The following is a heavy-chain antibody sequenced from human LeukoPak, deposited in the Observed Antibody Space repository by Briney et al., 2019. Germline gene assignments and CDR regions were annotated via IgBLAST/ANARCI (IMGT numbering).Heavy chain of an antibody. D-gene: IGHD1-7*01. CDR1: GFNFGSDA. CDR2: ISSSGSTI. V-gene: IGHV3-48*03. J-gene: IGHJ4*02. CDR3: ARDWDDITGTTCFDY. Sequence: GGSLRLSCTASGFNFGSDAMHWVRQAPGKGLEWVSYISSSGSTIYYADSVKGRFTISRDNAKNSLYLQMNSLRAEDTAVYYCARDWDDITGTTCFDYWGQGTLVTVSS.